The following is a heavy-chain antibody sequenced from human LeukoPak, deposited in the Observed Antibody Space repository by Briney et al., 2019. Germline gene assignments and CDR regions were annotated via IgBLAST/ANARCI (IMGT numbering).Heavy chain of an antibody. CDR1: GFTFSSYD. J-gene: IGHJ4*02. CDR3: ARRSLLRYYIDY. Sequence: PGGSLRLSCAASGFTFSSYDMSWVRQAPGKGLEWVSGISGRGGSTEYADSVKGRFTISRDNAKNSLYLQMNSLRAEDTAVYYCARRSLLRYYIDYWGQGTLVTVSS. D-gene: IGHD3-16*02. CDR2: ISGRGGST. V-gene: IGHV3-23*01.